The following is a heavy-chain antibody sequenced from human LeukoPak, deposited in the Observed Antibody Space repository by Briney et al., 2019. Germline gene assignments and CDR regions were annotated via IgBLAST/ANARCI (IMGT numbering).Heavy chain of an antibody. J-gene: IGHJ4*02. V-gene: IGHV1-69*05. CDR3: ARDRKRGYCSSTSCYSRPLDY. D-gene: IGHD2-2*02. Sequence: GASVKVSCKASGGTFSSYAISWVRQAPGQGLEWMGGIIPIFGTANYAQKFQGRVTITTDESTSTAYMELSSLRSEDTAVYYCARDRKRGYCSSTSCYSRPLDYWGQGTLVTVSS. CDR1: GGTFSSYA. CDR2: IIPIFGTA.